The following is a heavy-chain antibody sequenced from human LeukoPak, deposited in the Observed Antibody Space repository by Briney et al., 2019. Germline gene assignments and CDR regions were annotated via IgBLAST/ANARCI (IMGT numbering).Heavy chain of an antibody. CDR1: GGSFSGYY. CDR2: IYYSGST. V-gene: IGHV4-31*11. CDR3: ARETTKLPHAFDI. J-gene: IGHJ3*02. D-gene: IGHD1-26*01. Sequence: SETLSLTCAVYGGSFSGYYWSWIRQHPGKGLEWIGYIYYSGSTYYNPSLKSRVTISVDTSKNQFSLKLSSVTAADTAVYYCARETTKLPHAFDIWGQGTMVTVSS.